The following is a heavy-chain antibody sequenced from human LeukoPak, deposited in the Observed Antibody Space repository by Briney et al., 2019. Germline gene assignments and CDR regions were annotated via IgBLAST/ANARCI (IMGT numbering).Heavy chain of an antibody. V-gene: IGHV3-7*01. Sequence: GGSLRLSWAASGFTFSSYWMSWVRQAPGKGLEWVANIKQDGSEKYYVDAVKGRFTISRDNAKNSLYLQMNSLRAEDTAVYYCARDRWNYYDSSGYSRPSYFDYWGQGTLVTVSS. CDR2: IKQDGSEK. CDR1: GFTFSSYW. CDR3: ARDRWNYYDSSGYSRPSYFDY. D-gene: IGHD3-22*01. J-gene: IGHJ4*02.